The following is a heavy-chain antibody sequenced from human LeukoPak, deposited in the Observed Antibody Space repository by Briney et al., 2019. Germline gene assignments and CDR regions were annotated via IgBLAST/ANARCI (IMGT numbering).Heavy chain of an antibody. CDR2: IYTSGST. CDR1: GGSISSGSYY. D-gene: IGHD3-10*01. J-gene: IGHJ5*02. CDR3: ARLVRGIPVLYNWFDP. Sequence: SETLSLTCTVSGGSISSGSYYWGWIRQPAGKGLEWIGRIYTSGSTNYNPSLKSRVTISVDTSKNQFSLKLSSVTAADTAVYYCARLVRGIPVLYNWFDPWGQGTLVTVSS. V-gene: IGHV4-61*02.